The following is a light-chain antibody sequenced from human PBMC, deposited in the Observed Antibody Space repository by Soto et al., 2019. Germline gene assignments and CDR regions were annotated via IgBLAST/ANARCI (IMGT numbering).Light chain of an antibody. V-gene: IGKV1-12*01. J-gene: IGKJ4*01. CDR3: QQSYTIPRT. CDR2: GAS. Sequence: DSQITQSPSSVSASVAVRVTITCRASQGISTWLAWYQQKPGKAPKLLIYGASRVQSGVPSRFSGSGSGTDFALTISCLQSEDFATYYCQQSYTIPRTFGGGTKVDIK. CDR1: QGISTW.